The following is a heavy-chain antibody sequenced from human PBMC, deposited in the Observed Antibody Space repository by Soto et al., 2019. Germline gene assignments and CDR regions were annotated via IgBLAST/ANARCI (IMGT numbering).Heavy chain of an antibody. CDR1: GCSFASYL. CDR3: ARTAAAGKYYYGMDV. CDR2: IYPGDSDT. Sequence: PGESLQISCKGSGCSFASYLIGWVRQMPGKGLELMGIIYPGDSDTRYSPSFQGQVTISADKSISTAYLQWSSLKASDTAMYYCARTAAAGKYYYGMDVWGQATTVTVSS. J-gene: IGHJ6*02. V-gene: IGHV5-51*01. D-gene: IGHD6-13*01.